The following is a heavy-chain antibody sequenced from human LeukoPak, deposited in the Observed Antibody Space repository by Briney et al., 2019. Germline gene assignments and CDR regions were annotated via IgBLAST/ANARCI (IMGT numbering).Heavy chain of an antibody. D-gene: IGHD6-13*01. CDR3: ARGPPGYSSSWFDY. CDR2: INHSGST. V-gene: IGHV4-34*01. Sequence: SETLSLTCTVSGGSINTYFWSWIRQPPGKGLEWIGEINHSGSTNYNPSLKSRVTISVDTSKNQFSLKLSSVTAADTAVYYCARGPPGYSSSWFDYWGQGTLVTVSS. J-gene: IGHJ4*02. CDR1: GGSINTYF.